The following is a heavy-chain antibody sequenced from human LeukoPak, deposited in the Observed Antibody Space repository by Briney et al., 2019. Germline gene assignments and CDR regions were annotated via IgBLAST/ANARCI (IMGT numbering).Heavy chain of an antibody. Sequence: GGSLRLSCAASGFTFSTYSMNWVRQAPGKGLEWVSSIDSSSSYIYYADSLKGRFTISRDNAKNSLYLQMNSLRAEDTAVYYCAKDVSPNYYESSGTDYWGQGTLVTVSS. V-gene: IGHV3-21*06. CDR1: GFTFSTYS. D-gene: IGHD3-22*01. J-gene: IGHJ4*02. CDR2: IDSSSSYI. CDR3: AKDVSPNYYESSGTDY.